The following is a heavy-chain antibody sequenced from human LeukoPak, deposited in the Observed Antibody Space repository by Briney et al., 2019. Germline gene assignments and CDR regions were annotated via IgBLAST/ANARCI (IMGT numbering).Heavy chain of an antibody. CDR1: GFTFSSYS. V-gene: IGHV3-48*04. CDR3: ARDLHGDYPPQGHDY. Sequence: GGSLRLSCAASGFTFSSYSMNWVRQAPGKGLEWVSYISSSGSTIYYADSVKGRFTISRDNAKNSLYLQMNSLRAEDTAVYYCARDLHGDYPPQGHDYWGQGTLVTVPS. CDR2: ISSSGSTI. D-gene: IGHD4-17*01. J-gene: IGHJ4*02.